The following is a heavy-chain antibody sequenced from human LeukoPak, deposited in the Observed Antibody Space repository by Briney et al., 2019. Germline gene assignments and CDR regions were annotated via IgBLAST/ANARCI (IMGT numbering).Heavy chain of an antibody. D-gene: IGHD2-21*01. CDR1: GFTFSNHW. V-gene: IGHV3-7*01. Sequence: GGSLRLSCAASGFTFSNHWMSWVRQAPGKGLEWVANIKYDGSEKYHVDSVKGRFTIFRDNAKNSLYLQMNSLRAEDTAVYYCARDHIAPGLLFDCWGQGTQVTVSS. CDR3: ARDHIAPGLLFDC. CDR2: IKYDGSEK. J-gene: IGHJ4*02.